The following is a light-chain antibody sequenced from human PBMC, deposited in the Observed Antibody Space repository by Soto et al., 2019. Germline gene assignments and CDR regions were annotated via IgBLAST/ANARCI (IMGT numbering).Light chain of an antibody. CDR3: LQANSFPRT. CDR2: AAS. J-gene: IGKJ1*01. V-gene: IGKV1-12*01. CDR1: QGISSW. Sequence: DIQMTQSPSSVSASVGDRVTITCRASQGISSWLDWYQQKPGKAPTLLIYAASSLQSGVPSRFSGSGSGTDFTLTISSLQPEDFATYYCLQANSFPRTFGQGTKVEIK.